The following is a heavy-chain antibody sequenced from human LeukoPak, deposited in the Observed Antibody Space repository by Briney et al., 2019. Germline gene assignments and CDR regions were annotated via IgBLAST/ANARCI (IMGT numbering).Heavy chain of an antibody. V-gene: IGHV5-51*01. D-gene: IGHD2-8*01. CDR1: GYFFINYW. J-gene: IGHJ5*01. CDR2: SYPADSDT. CDR3: ATSRYVTDGVYYTQDDS. Sequence: GESLKIPCTGSGYFFINYWIAWVRQRPGQGLEWMGISYPADSDTRYSPSFQGQVSISADKSIRSAYLQWSSLKASDTAMYYCATSRYVTDGVYYTQDDSWGQEPWSPSP.